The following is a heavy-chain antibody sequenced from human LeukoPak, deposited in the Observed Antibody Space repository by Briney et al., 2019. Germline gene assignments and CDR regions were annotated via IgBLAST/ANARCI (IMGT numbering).Heavy chain of an antibody. Sequence: SESLSLTCTVSGYSIISGYYWGWIRQPPGKGLEWIGSIYHSGSTYYNPSLKSRVTISVDTSKNQFSLKLSSVTAADTAVYYCARGEQQLVRNWFDPWGQGTLVTVSS. CDR1: GYSIISGYY. V-gene: IGHV4-38-2*02. D-gene: IGHD6-13*01. CDR2: IYHSGST. CDR3: ARGEQQLVRNWFDP. J-gene: IGHJ5*02.